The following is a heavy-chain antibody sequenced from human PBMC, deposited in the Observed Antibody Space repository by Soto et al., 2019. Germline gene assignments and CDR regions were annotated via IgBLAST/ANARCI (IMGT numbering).Heavy chain of an antibody. D-gene: IGHD1-7*01. CDR1: GYTFTSYG. CDR2: ISAYNGNT. V-gene: IGHV1-18*04. J-gene: IGHJ3*02. Sequence: QVQLVQSGAEVKKPGASVKVSCKASGYTFTSYGISWVRQAPGQGLEWMGWISAYNGNTKYAQKLQGRVTMTTDTSTITAYRSLRSLRSDDTAVYYCARAIIGITGTTGGAFDIWGQGTMVTVSS. CDR3: ARAIIGITGTTGGAFDI.